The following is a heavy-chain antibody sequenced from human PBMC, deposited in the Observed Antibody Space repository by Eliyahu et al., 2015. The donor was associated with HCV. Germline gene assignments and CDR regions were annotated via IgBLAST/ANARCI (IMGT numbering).Heavy chain of an antibody. J-gene: IGHJ4*02. CDR3: TVVGRTGFDY. Sequence: EVHLVESGGGLVKPGGSLRLSCAASGVXFSSAWMTWARQAPGQGLEGIGRIKSESDGGALDYAAPVKGRFTISRDDSKNTVYLQMNSLKIEDTALYYCTVVGRTGFDYWGQGTLVTVSS. D-gene: IGHD1-26*01. CDR1: GVXFSSAW. V-gene: IGHV3-15*01. CDR2: IKSESDGGAL.